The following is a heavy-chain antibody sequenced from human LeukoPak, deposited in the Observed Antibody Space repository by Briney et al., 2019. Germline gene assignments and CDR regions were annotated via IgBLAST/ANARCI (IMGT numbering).Heavy chain of an antibody. D-gene: IGHD4-11*01. CDR1: GFTFSSYW. CDR3: ARDRMDYSIPYGMDV. V-gene: IGHV3-7*01. CDR2: IKQDGSEK. Sequence: PGGSLRLSCAASGFTFSSYWMSWVRQAPGKGLEWVANIKQDGSEKDYVDSVKGRFTISRDNARNSLYLQTNSLRAEDTGVYYCARDRMDYSIPYGMDVWGQGTTVTVSS. J-gene: IGHJ6*02.